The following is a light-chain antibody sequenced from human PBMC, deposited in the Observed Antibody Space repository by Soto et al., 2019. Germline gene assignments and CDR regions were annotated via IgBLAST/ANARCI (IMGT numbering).Light chain of an antibody. CDR3: QQYTTSLLA. J-gene: IGKJ4*01. CDR2: GAS. CDR1: QNINNNY. V-gene: IGKV3-20*01. Sequence: EIVLTQSPGTLSLSPGEGATLSCRASQNINNNYLAWYQQKPGQAPRLLIHGASSRATGIPDRFSGSGSGTDFTRTISRLEPEDFAVYYCQQYTTSLLAFGGGTKVEIK.